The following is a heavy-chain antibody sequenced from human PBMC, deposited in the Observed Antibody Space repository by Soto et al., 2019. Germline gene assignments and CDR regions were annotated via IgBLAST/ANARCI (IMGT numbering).Heavy chain of an antibody. CDR2: INPSGGST. CDR1: GYTFTSYY. CDR3: ASLTKSNYGSGSPAPIFDY. V-gene: IGHV1-46*03. Sequence: ASVKVSCKASGYTFTSYYMHCVRQAPGQGLEWMGIINPSGGSTSYAQKFQGRVTMTRDTSTSTVYMELSSLRSEDTAVYYCASLTKSNYGSGSPAPIFDYWGQGTLVTVSS. J-gene: IGHJ4*02. D-gene: IGHD3-10*01.